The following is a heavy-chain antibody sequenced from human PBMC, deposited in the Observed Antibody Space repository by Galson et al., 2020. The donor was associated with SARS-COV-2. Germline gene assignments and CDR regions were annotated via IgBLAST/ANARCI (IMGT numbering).Heavy chain of an antibody. CDR2: IYYSGST. Sequence: SETLSLTCTVSGGSISSYYWSWIRQPPGKGLEWIGYIYYSGSTNYNPSLKSRVTISVDTSKNQFSLKLSSVTAADTAVYYCARHVGTVADYWGQGTLVTVSS. CDR1: GGSISSYY. D-gene: IGHD4-4*01. J-gene: IGHJ4*02. V-gene: IGHV4-59*08. CDR3: ARHVGTVADY.